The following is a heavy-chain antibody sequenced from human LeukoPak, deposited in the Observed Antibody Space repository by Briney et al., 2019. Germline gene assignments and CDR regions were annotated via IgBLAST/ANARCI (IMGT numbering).Heavy chain of an antibody. V-gene: IGHV3-30-3*01. CDR2: ISNDGTEK. Sequence: GGSLRLSCTASEFTFTNYGMHWVRQAPGKGLEWVAVISNDGTEKYYADSVKGRFTISRDNSENTLYLQLNSLRPDDTAVYYCARVRVILTTMASFSYWGLGTLVTVSS. CDR3: ARVRVILTTMASFSY. CDR1: EFTFTNYG. J-gene: IGHJ4*02. D-gene: IGHD3-9*01.